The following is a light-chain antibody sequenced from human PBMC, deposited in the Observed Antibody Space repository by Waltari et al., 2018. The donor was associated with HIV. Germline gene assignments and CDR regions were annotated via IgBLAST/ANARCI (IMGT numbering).Light chain of an antibody. CDR3: QSSDSSGVDFVV. J-gene: IGLJ2*01. CDR1: ALPKRY. CDR2: KDT. Sequence: DLTQPPSVSVPPGQTATITCTGDALPKRYCYWYQKKSGQAPVLLINKDTERLSGIPERFSGSSSGTSLTLTINEVQAEDEAEYYCQSSDSSGVDFVVFGGGTKLTV. V-gene: IGLV3-25*03.